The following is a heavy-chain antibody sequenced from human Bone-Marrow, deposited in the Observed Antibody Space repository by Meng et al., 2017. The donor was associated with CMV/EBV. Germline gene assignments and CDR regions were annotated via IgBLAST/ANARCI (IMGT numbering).Heavy chain of an antibody. J-gene: IGHJ3*02. D-gene: IGHD3-10*01. Sequence: GGSLRLSCAASGFTFSSYSMNWVRQAPGKGLEWVSSISSSSSYIYYADSVKGRFTISRDNSKNTLYLQMNSLRPEDTAVYYCSRGSPKTSTYVFDIWGQGTMVTVSS. CDR2: ISSSSSYI. CDR1: GFTFSSYS. V-gene: IGHV3-21*01. CDR3: SRGSPKTSTYVFDI.